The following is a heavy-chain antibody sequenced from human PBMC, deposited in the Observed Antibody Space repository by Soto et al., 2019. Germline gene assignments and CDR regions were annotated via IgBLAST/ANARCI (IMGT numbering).Heavy chain of an antibody. CDR2: TGNRANNYPT. D-gene: IGHD1-26*01. J-gene: IGHJ3*01. CDR3: TTPRGTGSYSAFDF. CDR1: GFTLSDHY. Sequence: VQLVESGGGLVQPGGSLRLSCAVSGFTLSDHYMDWVRQAPGKGLEWIGRTGNRANNYPTEYGASVAGRFTVSRDDSKSSVYQQKDSLRTDDTAVYFCTTPRGTGSYSAFDFWGQGTTVTVSS. V-gene: IGHV3-72*01.